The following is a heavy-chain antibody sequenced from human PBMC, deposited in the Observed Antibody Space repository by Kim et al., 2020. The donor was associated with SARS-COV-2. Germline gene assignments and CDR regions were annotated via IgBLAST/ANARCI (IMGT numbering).Heavy chain of an antibody. CDR2: IDSAGDT. CDR1: GFTFSTYD. CDR3: ARRSITAVAFDI. V-gene: IGHV3-13*04. D-gene: IGHD6-13*01. J-gene: IGHJ3*02. Sequence: GGSLRLSCAASGFTFSTYDMHWVRQATGKGLEWVSAIDSAGDTYYPGSVKGRFTISRENAKNSFYLQLNSLRAGDTAVYYCARRSITAVAFDIWGQGTMVTVSS.